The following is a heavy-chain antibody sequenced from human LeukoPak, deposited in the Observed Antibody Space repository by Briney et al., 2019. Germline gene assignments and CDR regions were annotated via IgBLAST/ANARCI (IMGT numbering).Heavy chain of an antibody. J-gene: IGHJ4*02. V-gene: IGHV1-3*01. CDR3: ARDYDCLWGSYRANHNYFDY. Sequence: GASVKVSCKASGYTFTSYAMHWVRQAPGQRLEWMGWINAGNGNTKYSQKFQGRVTITRDTSASTAYMELSSLTSEDTAVYYCARDYDCLWGSYRANHNYFDYWGQGTLVTVSS. CDR2: INAGNGNT. D-gene: IGHD3-16*02. CDR1: GYTFTSYA.